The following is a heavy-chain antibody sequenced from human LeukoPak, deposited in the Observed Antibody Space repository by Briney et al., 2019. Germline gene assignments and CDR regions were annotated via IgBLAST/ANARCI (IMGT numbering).Heavy chain of an antibody. CDR3: ARKDTSSWYEYFDL. J-gene: IGHJ4*02. D-gene: IGHD6-13*01. Sequence: SETLSLTCAVSCASISSNNWWSWVRQSPGKGLEWIGEIYHSGITNYNPSLKSQVTILVDKSKNQFSLKLRSVTAADTAVYFCARKDTSSWYEYFDLWGEGTLVIVSS. V-gene: IGHV4-4*02. CDR1: CASISSNNW. CDR2: IYHSGIT.